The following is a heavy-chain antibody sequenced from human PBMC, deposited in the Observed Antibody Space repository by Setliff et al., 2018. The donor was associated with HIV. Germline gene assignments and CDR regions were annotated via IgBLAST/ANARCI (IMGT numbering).Heavy chain of an antibody. CDR1: GFNFSTHT. CDR3: AKDHLSGWASDC. V-gene: IGHV3-21*04. CDR2: ISSTGTHI. J-gene: IGHJ4*02. D-gene: IGHD6-19*01. Sequence: GGSLRLSCAASGFNFSTHTMNWIRQAPGKGLEWVSSISSTGTHIYYADSLKGRFTISRDNSKNMLYLQMNSLRAEDTAIYYCAKDHLSGWASDCWGQGTLVTV.